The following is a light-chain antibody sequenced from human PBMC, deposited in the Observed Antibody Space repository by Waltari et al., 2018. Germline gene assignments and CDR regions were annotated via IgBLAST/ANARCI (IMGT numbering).Light chain of an antibody. CDR2: KAS. CDR3: QQYNSYSGGGT. J-gene: IGKJ1*01. V-gene: IGKV1-5*03. Sequence: DIQMTQSPSTLSASVGDRVTITFRASQSISSWLAWYQHKPGKAPKLLIYKASSLESGVPSRFSGSGSGTEFTLTISSLQPDDFATYYCQQYNSYSGGGTFGQGTKVEIK. CDR1: QSISSW.